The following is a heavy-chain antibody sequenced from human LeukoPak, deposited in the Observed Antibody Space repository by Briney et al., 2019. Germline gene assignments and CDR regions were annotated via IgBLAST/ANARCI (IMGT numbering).Heavy chain of an antibody. Sequence: GGSLRLSCAASGFTFSSYSMNWVRQAPGKGLEWVSSISSSSSYIYYADSVKGRFTISRDNAKNSLYLQMNSLRAEDTAVYYCARRSGSSGFFWFDPWGQGTLVTVSS. CDR1: GFTFSSYS. CDR3: ARRSGSSGFFWFDP. J-gene: IGHJ5*02. CDR2: ISSSSSYI. D-gene: IGHD6-19*01. V-gene: IGHV3-21*01.